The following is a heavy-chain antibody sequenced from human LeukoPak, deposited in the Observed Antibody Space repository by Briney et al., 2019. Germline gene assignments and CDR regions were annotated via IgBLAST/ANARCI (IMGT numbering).Heavy chain of an antibody. V-gene: IGHV3-21*01. Sequence: GGSLRLSCAASGLTFSSYSMNWVRQAPGKGLEWVSSINSKSRYIYYADSLKGRFTISRDNGKNSVYLQMNSLRAEDTAVYFCARADSSSSRLDCWGQGTLVTVSS. J-gene: IGHJ4*02. CDR1: GLTFSSYS. CDR2: INSKSRYI. D-gene: IGHD6-6*01. CDR3: ARADSSSSRLDC.